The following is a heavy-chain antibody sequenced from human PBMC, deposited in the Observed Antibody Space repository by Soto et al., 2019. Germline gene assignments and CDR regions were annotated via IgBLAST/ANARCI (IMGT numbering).Heavy chain of an antibody. Sequence: GGSLRLSCAASGFTFSSYGMHWVRQAPGKGLEWVAVIWYDGSNKYYADSVKGRFTISRDNSKNTLYLQMNSLRAEDTAVYYCARSNELELRGDWFDPWGQGTLVTVSS. V-gene: IGHV3-33*01. CDR3: ARSNELELRGDWFDP. CDR2: IWYDGSNK. CDR1: GFTFSSYG. J-gene: IGHJ5*02. D-gene: IGHD1-7*01.